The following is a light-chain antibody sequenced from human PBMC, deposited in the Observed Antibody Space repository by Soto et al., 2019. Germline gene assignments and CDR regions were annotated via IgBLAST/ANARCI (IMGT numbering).Light chain of an antibody. V-gene: IGLV2-14*03. J-gene: IGLJ1*01. Sequence: QSVLTRPASVSGSPGQSIAISCTGTSSDVGAYDFVSWYQQHPDKAPKLMIYEVSHRPSGVSYRFSGSKSVNTATLTISGLQAEDEADYYCSSYTTSSTRVFGTGTKVTVL. CDR1: SSDVGAYDF. CDR2: EVS. CDR3: SSYTTSSTRV.